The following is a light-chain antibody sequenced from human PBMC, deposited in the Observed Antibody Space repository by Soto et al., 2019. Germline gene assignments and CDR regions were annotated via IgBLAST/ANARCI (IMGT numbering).Light chain of an antibody. CDR2: TTS. CDR1: QSISNF. Sequence: DIQMTQSPSSLSASVGDRVTISCRASQSISNFLNWYQQKPGKAPRLLIHTTSSLQSGVPSRFSGSGTGTDFTLTISSLQPDDFATYYCQQYNSYSTFGQGTKVDIK. V-gene: IGKV1-39*01. CDR3: QQYNSYST. J-gene: IGKJ1*01.